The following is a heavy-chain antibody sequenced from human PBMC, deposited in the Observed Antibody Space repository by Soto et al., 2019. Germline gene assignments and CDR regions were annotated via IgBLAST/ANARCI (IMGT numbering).Heavy chain of an antibody. J-gene: IGHJ4*02. CDR3: ARDWCLGIHGIDY. CDR1: GFTFSSYG. D-gene: IGHD2-8*01. Sequence: QVQLVESGGGVIQPGRSLRLSCVASGFTFSSYGMHWVRQAPGKGLEWVAVIWYDGSNKYYADSVKGRFTISRENSKNTLYLQMTSLRAEDTAVYYCARDWCLGIHGIDYWGQGTLVTVSS. V-gene: IGHV3-33*01. CDR2: IWYDGSNK.